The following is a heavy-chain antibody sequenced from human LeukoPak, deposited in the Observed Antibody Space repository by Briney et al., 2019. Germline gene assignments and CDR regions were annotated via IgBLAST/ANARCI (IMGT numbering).Heavy chain of an antibody. CDR3: ARVEQDYYDSSGYFDYFDY. CDR1: GYSFTSYW. J-gene: IGHJ4*02. V-gene: IGHV5-51*01. D-gene: IGHD3-22*01. CDR2: IYPGDSDT. Sequence: GESLKISCKGSGYSFTSYWIGWVRQMPGKGLEWMGIIYPGDSDTRYSPSFQGQVTISAGKSISTAYLQWSSLKASDTAMYYCARVEQDYYDSSGYFDYFDYWGQGTLVTVSS.